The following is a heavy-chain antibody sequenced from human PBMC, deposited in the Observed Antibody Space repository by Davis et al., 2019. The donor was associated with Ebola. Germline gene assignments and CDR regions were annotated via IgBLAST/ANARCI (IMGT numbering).Heavy chain of an antibody. D-gene: IGHD2-15*01. CDR2: IRSSSSYI. Sequence: GGSLRLSCAASAFTFSSYSMNWVRQAPGKGLEWVSSIRSSSSYIYYADSVKGRFTISRDNAKNSLYLQMNSLRAEDTAVYYCARVRYCSGGSCSRAAFDIWGQGTMVTVSS. J-gene: IGHJ3*02. CDR3: ARVRYCSGGSCSRAAFDI. CDR1: AFTFSSYS. V-gene: IGHV3-21*01.